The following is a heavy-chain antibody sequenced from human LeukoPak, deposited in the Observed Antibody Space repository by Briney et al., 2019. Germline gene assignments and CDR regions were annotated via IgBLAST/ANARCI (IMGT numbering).Heavy chain of an antibody. CDR3: ARDPRHGDYGDY. V-gene: IGHV3-48*03. CDR1: GFTFSSYE. D-gene: IGHD4-17*01. Sequence: PGGSLRLSCAASGFTFSSYEMNWVRQAPGKGLEWVSYISSSGSTIYYADSVKGRFTISRDNAKNSLYLQMNSLRAEDTAVYDCARDPRHGDYGDYWGQGTLVTVSS. J-gene: IGHJ4*02. CDR2: ISSSGSTI.